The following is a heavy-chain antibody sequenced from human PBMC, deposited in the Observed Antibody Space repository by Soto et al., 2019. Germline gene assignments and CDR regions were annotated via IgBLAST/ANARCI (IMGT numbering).Heavy chain of an antibody. Sequence: PGGSLRLSCAASGFTFGSYSMNWVRQAPGKGLEWVSSISSSSSYIYYADSVKGRFTISRDNAKNSLYLQMNSLRAEDTAVYYCARWTMVERFNYGMDVWGQGTTVTVSS. CDR2: ISSSSSYI. J-gene: IGHJ6*02. CDR3: ARWTMVERFNYGMDV. CDR1: GFTFGSYS. V-gene: IGHV3-21*01. D-gene: IGHD3-10*01.